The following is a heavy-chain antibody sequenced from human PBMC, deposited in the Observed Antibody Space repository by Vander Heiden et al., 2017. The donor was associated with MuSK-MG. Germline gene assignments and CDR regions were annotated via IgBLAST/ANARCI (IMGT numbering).Heavy chain of an antibody. D-gene: IGHD6-6*01. J-gene: IGHJ4*02. Sequence: KGLEWIGSIYHSGSTYYNPSLKSRVTISVDTSKNQFSLKLSSVTAADTAVYYCARRYLSRYSSSSALSGVFDYWGQGTLVTVSS. CDR2: IYHSGST. V-gene: IGHV4-38-2*01. CDR3: ARRYLSRYSSSSALSGVFDY.